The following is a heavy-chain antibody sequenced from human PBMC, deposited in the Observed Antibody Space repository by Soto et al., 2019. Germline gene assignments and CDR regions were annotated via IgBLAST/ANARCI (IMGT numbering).Heavy chain of an antibody. V-gene: IGHV1-2*04. J-gene: IGHJ5*02. CDR1: GYTFTGYY. CDR2: INPNSGGT. CDR3: ARSHCSITSCSNWFDP. Sequence: ASVKVSCKASGYTFTGYYMHWVRQAPGQGLEWMGWINPNSGGTNYAQKFQGWVTMTRDTSISTAYMELSRLRSDDTAVYYCARSHCSITSCSNWFDPWGQGTLVTVSS. D-gene: IGHD2-2*01.